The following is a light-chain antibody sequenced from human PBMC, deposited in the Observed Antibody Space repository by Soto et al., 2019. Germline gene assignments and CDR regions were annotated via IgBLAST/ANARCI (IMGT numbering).Light chain of an antibody. CDR3: QQSYSTLWT. J-gene: IGKJ1*01. V-gene: IGKV1-39*01. Sequence: DIQMTQYPSSLSASVGDRVTITCRASQSISSYLNWYQQKPGKAPKLLIYAASSLQSGVPSRFSGSGSGTDFTLTISSLQPEDFATYYCQQSYSTLWTFGQGTKWISN. CDR2: AAS. CDR1: QSISSY.